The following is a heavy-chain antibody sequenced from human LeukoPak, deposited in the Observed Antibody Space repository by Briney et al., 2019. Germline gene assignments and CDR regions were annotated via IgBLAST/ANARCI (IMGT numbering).Heavy chain of an antibody. CDR3: ARGRTSWRHYFDY. CDR2: IYHSGST. D-gene: IGHD2-2*01. J-gene: IGHJ4*02. Sequence: SETLSLTCTVSGYSISSGYYWGWIRQPPGKGLEWIGSIYHSGSTYYNPSLKSRVTISVDTSKNQFSLKLSSVTAADTAVYYCARGRTSWRHYFDYWGQGTLVTVSS. V-gene: IGHV4-38-2*02. CDR1: GYSISSGYY.